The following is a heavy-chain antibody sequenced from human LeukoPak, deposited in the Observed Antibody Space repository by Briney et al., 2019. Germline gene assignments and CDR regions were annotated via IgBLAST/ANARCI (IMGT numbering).Heavy chain of an antibody. CDR3: ARLLFSGNPFDY. J-gene: IGHJ4*02. V-gene: IGHV5-51*01. CDR1: GYTFTSYW. D-gene: IGHD4-23*01. Sequence: GESLKISGKGSGYTFTSYWSGGARQMPGKGLGWMGIIYPRDSDTRNSPSIQGQVTISADHSISTAYLQWSSLKASDTAMYYSARLLFSGNPFDYWGQGTLVTVSS. CDR2: IYPRDSDT.